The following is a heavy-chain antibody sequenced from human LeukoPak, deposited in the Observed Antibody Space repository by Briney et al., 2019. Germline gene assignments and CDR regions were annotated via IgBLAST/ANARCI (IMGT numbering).Heavy chain of an antibody. CDR3: ARGRTRGSGRYYFGY. V-gene: IGHV3-30*04. Sequence: GGSLRLSCAASGFTFSSYAMHWVRQAPGKGLEWVAVISYDGSNKYYADSVKGRFTISRDNSKNTLYLQMNSLRAEDTAVYYCARGRTRGSGRYYFGYWGQGTLVTVSS. J-gene: IGHJ4*02. CDR2: ISYDGSNK. CDR1: GFTFSSYA. D-gene: IGHD3-10*01.